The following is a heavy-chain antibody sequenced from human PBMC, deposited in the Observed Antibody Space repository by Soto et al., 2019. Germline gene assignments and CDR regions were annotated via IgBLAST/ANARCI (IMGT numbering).Heavy chain of an antibody. CDR3: ARPGYCTNGVCSAATIDY. CDR1: GYTFTSYA. D-gene: IGHD2-8*01. J-gene: IGHJ4*02. Sequence: ASVKVSCKASGYTFTSYAMHWVRQAPGQRLEWMGWINAGNGNTKYSQKFQGRVTITRDTSASTAYMELSSLRSEDTAVYYCARPGYCTNGVCSAATIDYWGQGTLVTVSS. V-gene: IGHV1-3*01. CDR2: INAGNGNT.